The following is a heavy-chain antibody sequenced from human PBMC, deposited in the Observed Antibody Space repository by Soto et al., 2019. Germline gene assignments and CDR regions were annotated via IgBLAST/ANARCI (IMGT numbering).Heavy chain of an antibody. V-gene: IGHV3-21*01. CDR1: GFTFSDYA. D-gene: IGHD1-26*01. J-gene: IGHJ4*02. CDR3: GRRGPAVGVTGPSDY. CDR2: INTNSYYI. Sequence: EVQLVESGGGLVKPGGSLRLSCAAFGFTFSDYAMSWVRQAPGKGLEWVSSINTNSYYIYYGDSVKGRFTTSRDNAQNSLYRQMNGLRAEDTAVYYCGRRGPAVGVTGPSDYWGQGTRVIVSS.